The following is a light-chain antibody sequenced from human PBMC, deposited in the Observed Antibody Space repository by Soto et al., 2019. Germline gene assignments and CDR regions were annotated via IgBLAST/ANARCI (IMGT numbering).Light chain of an antibody. CDR3: SSYTSISTYV. V-gene: IGLV2-14*01. CDR1: SSDVGGYSY. Sequence: QSVLTQPASVSGSPGQSITISCTGTSSDVGGYSYVSWYQQHPGKAPKLMIYDVTNRPSGVSNRFSGSKSGNAASLTISGLRAEDEADYYCSSYTSISTYVFGTRTKVTVL. CDR2: DVT. J-gene: IGLJ1*01.